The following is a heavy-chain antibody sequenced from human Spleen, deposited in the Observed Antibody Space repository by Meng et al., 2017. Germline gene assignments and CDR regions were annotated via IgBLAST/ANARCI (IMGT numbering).Heavy chain of an antibody. J-gene: IGHJ6*02. V-gene: IGHV3-11*01. CDR2: ISSSDSTV. CDR3: ARDLLNYYASGTYYKSLGDYYYYYGMDV. CDR1: GFTFSDYY. D-gene: IGHD3-10*01. Sequence: GESLKISCAASGFTFSDYYMSWLRQAPGKGLEWVSYISSSDSTVYYADSVKGRFTISRDNAKNSLCLQMNSLRAEDTAVYYCARDLLNYYASGTYYKSLGDYYYYYGMDVWGQGTTVTVSS.